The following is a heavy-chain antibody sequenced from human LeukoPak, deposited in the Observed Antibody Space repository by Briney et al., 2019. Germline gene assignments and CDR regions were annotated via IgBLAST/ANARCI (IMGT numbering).Heavy chain of an antibody. CDR1: GFNFGYYA. CDR3: AKGLYYDILTGNWFDP. V-gene: IGHV3-9*01. Sequence: GGSLRLSCAASGFNFGYYAMHWVRLVPGKGLEWVAGITWNSDSTGYGDSVKGRFIISRDNAQNSLYLEMSSLRAEDTAFYYCAKGLYYDILTGNWFDPWGQGTLVTVSS. CDR2: ITWNSDST. J-gene: IGHJ5*02. D-gene: IGHD3-9*01.